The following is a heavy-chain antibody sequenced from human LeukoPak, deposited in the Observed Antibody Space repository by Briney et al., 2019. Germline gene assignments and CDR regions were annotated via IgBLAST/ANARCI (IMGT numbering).Heavy chain of an antibody. CDR2: IYYSGST. V-gene: IGHV4-59*01. CDR1: GGSISSYY. Sequence: SETLSLTCTVPGGSISSYYWSWVRQPPGKGLGWTGYIYYSGSTNYNPSLKSRVTISVDTSKNQFSLKLSSVTAADTAVYYCARDPHSSGWSNFDYWGQGTLVTVSS. D-gene: IGHD6-19*01. CDR3: ARDPHSSGWSNFDY. J-gene: IGHJ4*02.